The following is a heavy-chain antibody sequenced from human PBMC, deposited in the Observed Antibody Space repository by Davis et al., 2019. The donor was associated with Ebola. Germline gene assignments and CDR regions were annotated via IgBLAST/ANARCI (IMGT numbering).Heavy chain of an antibody. CDR1: GFTLSRYW. V-gene: IGHV3-74*01. Sequence: GESLKISCAASGFTLSRYWVHWVRQAPEKGLVWVSRVSPDGVTTTYAETVRGRFIVSRDNAKNTVYLQMDSLGADDMALYFCSRAPDIGATGDFDLWGRGTQVIVSS. CDR3: SRAPDIGATGDFDL. J-gene: IGHJ2*01. D-gene: IGHD1-14*01. CDR2: VSPDGVTT.